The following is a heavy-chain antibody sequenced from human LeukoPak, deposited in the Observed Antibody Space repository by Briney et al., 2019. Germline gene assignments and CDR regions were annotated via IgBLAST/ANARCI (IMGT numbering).Heavy chain of an antibody. CDR2: IRYDGSDK. CDR3: AKESESYDSSGSTFDY. V-gene: IGHV3-30*02. Sequence: PGGSLRLSCAASGFTFSSYGMHWVRQAPGKGLEWVAFIRYDGSDKFYADSVKGRFAISRDDSKNTLYLQMNSLGAEDTAVYYCAKESESYDSSGSTFDYWGQGTLVTVSS. CDR1: GFTFSSYG. D-gene: IGHD3-22*01. J-gene: IGHJ4*02.